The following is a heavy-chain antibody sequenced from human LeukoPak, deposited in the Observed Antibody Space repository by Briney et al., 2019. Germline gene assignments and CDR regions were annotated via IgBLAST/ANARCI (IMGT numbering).Heavy chain of an antibody. CDR3: ARAKSLSAFDI. Sequence: SDTLSLTCAVSGGSISSYYWSWIRQPPGRGLEWIGYIYYSGSTTYNPSLKSRVTISVDTSKNQFSLKLSSVTAADTAVYYCARAKSLSAFDIWGQGTMVTVSS. CDR2: IYYSGST. J-gene: IGHJ3*02. CDR1: GGSISSYY. V-gene: IGHV4-59*07.